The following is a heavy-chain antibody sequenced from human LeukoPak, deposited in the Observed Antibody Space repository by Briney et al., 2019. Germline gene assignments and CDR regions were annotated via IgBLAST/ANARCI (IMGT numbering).Heavy chain of an antibody. Sequence: GASVRVSCKASGGTFSGYAISWVRQAPGQGLEWMGRIIPILGIANYAQKFQGRVTITADKSTSTAYMELSSLRSEDTAVYYCARDSPPYSSSPYYYYGMDVWGQGTTVTVSS. CDR3: ARDSPPYSSSPYYYYGMDV. CDR1: GGTFSGYA. J-gene: IGHJ6*02. D-gene: IGHD6-13*01. V-gene: IGHV1-69*04. CDR2: IIPILGIA.